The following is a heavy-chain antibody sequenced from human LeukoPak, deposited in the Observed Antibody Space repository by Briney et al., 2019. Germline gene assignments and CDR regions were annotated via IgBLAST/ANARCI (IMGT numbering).Heavy chain of an antibody. CDR1: GFTFSSYW. D-gene: IGHD6-19*01. Sequence: GGSLRLSCAASGFTFSSYWMHWVRQAPGKGLVWVSRINSDWSSTSYADSVKGRFTTSRDNAKNTLYLQMNSLRAEDTAVYYCARESGYSSGWHNYNWFDPWGQGTLVTVSS. V-gene: IGHV3-74*01. CDR3: ARESGYSSGWHNYNWFDP. CDR2: INSDWSST. J-gene: IGHJ5*02.